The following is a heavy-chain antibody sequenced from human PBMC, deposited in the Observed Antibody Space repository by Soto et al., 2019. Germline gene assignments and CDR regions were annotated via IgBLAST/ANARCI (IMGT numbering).Heavy chain of an antibody. Sequence: GGSLRLSCAASGFIFSNYAMSWVRQAPGKGLEWVSFISGSGSTTYYADSVKGRFTISRGNSKNMLYVQMNSLRAEDAAVYYCVREASSTGLHLDHWGRGTLVTVSS. V-gene: IGHV3-23*01. CDR2: ISGSGSTT. CDR1: GFIFSNYA. CDR3: VREASSTGLHLDH. D-gene: IGHD6-6*01. J-gene: IGHJ4*02.